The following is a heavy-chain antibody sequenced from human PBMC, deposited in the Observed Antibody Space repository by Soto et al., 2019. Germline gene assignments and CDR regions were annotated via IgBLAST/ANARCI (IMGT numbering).Heavy chain of an antibody. V-gene: IGHV3-74*01. CDR3: ARGGFSGSWGFIQGDS. Sequence: EVQLVESGGGLVQPGGSLRLSCAASGFTFSSYWMHWVRQAPGKGLVWVSRIKSGGSNINYADSVKGRFTISRDNAKNTLYLQMNSLTAEDTAIYYCARGGFSGSWGFIQGDSWGQGTLITVSS. D-gene: IGHD3-10*01. CDR2: IKSGGSNI. J-gene: IGHJ4*02. CDR1: GFTFSSYW.